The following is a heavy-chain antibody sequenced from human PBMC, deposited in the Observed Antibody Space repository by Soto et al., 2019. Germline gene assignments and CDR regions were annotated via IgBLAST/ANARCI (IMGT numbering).Heavy chain of an antibody. J-gene: IGHJ6*02. V-gene: IGHV4-34*01. CDR2: INHSGST. CDR1: GGSFSGYY. D-gene: IGHD1-26*01. CDR3: ARGRGGIVGATFSYYYGMDV. Sequence: PSETLSLTCTVSGGSFSGYYWSWIRQPPGKGLEWIGEINHSGSTNYNPSLKSRVTISVDTSKNQFSLKLSSVTAADTAVYYCARGRGGIVGATFSYYYGMDVWGQGTTVTVSS.